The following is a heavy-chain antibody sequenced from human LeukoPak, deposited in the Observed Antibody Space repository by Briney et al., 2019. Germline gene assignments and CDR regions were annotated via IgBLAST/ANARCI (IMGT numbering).Heavy chain of an antibody. Sequence: PGGSLRLSCAASGFTFSTHAMSWVRQAPGKGLEWVSAVGVSGGNTYYADSVKGRFTSSRDNSNNTLYLQMNSLRAEDTALYYCARRNFFDYWGQGTLVTVSP. CDR2: VGVSGGNT. V-gene: IGHV3-23*01. CDR1: GFTFSTHA. J-gene: IGHJ4*02. CDR3: ARRNFFDY.